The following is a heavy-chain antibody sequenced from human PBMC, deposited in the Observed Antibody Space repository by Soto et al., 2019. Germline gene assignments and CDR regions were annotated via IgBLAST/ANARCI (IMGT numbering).Heavy chain of an antibody. CDR1: GFTFSDSP. V-gene: IGHV3-73*02. J-gene: IGHJ6*02. CDR2: IKTKADTYAT. D-gene: IGHD3-10*01. CDR3: TRGVWFGTNYGLDV. Sequence: EVQLVESGGGLVQPGGSLRLSCAASGFTFSDSPIHWVRQASGKGLEWVARIKTKADTYATAYGASVKGRFTISRDDSKNTAYLQMNSLKTEDTAVYYCTRGVWFGTNYGLDVWGQGTTVTVSS.